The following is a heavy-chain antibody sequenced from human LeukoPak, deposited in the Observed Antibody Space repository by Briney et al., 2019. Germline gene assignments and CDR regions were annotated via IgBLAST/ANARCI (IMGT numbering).Heavy chain of an antibody. CDR3: ARGTTPSGSYLLD. Sequence: PSETLSLTCTVSGGSISSYYWSWIRQPPGKGLEWIGYIYYSGSTNYNPSLKSRVTISVDTSKNQFSLKLSSVTAADTAVYYCARGTTPSGSYLLDWGQGTLVTVSS. J-gene: IGHJ4*02. V-gene: IGHV4-59*01. CDR1: GGSISSYY. CDR2: IYYSGST. D-gene: IGHD1-26*01.